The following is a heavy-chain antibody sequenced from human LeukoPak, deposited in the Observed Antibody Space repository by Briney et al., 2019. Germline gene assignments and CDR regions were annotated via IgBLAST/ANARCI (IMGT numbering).Heavy chain of an antibody. J-gene: IGHJ3*02. Sequence: PSETLSLTCAVYGGSFSGYYWSWIRQPPGKGLEWIGEINHSGSTNYNPSLKSRVTISVDTSKNQFSLKLSSVTAADTAVYYCARQGYDYVWGSYIKGAFDIWGQGTMVTVSS. CDR1: GGSFSGYY. V-gene: IGHV4-34*01. D-gene: IGHD3-16*01. CDR3: ARQGYDYVWGSYIKGAFDI. CDR2: INHSGST.